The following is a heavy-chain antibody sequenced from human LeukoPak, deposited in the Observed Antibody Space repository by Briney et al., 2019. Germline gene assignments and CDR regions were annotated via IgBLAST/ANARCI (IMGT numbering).Heavy chain of an antibody. CDR3: ARGPLRLCDY. Sequence: ASVKVSCKASGGTFSSYAISWVRQAPGQGLEWMGIINPSGGSTSYAQKFQGRVTMTRDTSTSTVYMELSSLRSEDTAVYYCARGPLRLCDYWGQGTLVTVSS. V-gene: IGHV1-46*01. CDR1: GGTFSSYA. D-gene: IGHD4-17*01. CDR2: INPSGGST. J-gene: IGHJ4*02.